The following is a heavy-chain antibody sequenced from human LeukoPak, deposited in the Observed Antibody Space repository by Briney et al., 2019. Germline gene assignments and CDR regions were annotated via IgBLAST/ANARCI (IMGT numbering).Heavy chain of an antibody. Sequence: RPGGSLRLSCAASGFTFDDYGMSWVRQVPGQELEWVSAINWNGGSTRYRESVKGRFTISRDTAKNSVYLQMNSLSPEDTALYYCARHRSMGELPKFDYWGQGTPVSVSS. V-gene: IGHV3-20*04. CDR1: GFTFDDYG. J-gene: IGHJ4*02. CDR2: INWNGGST. D-gene: IGHD1-26*01. CDR3: ARHRSMGELPKFDY.